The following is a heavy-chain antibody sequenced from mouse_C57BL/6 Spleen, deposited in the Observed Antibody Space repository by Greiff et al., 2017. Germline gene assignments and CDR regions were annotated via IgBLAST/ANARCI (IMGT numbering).Heavy chain of an antibody. V-gene: IGHV1-4*01. CDR1: GYTFTSYT. CDR3: AREDYGSSYYFDY. D-gene: IGHD1-1*01. CDR2: INPSSGYT. J-gene: IGHJ2*01. Sequence: LQESGAELARPGASVKMSCKASGYTFTSYTMHWVKQRPGQGLEWIGYINPSSGYTKYNQKFKDKATLTADKSSSTAYMQLSSLTSEDSAVYYCAREDYGSSYYFDYWGQGTTLTVSS.